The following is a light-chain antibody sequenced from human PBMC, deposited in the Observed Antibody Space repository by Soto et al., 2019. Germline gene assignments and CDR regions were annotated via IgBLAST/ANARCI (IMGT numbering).Light chain of an antibody. J-gene: IGKJ4*02. CDR3: QQSYSSPLT. V-gene: IGKV1-39*01. CDR2: AAS. Sequence: DIQMTQSPSSLSASVGDRVTITCRASQSINTYLNWYQQKPGKAPNLLIYAASSLQSGGPSRISGSGSGTDFTLSISSLQPEDFATYYCQQSYSSPLTFGGGTKVEIK. CDR1: QSINTY.